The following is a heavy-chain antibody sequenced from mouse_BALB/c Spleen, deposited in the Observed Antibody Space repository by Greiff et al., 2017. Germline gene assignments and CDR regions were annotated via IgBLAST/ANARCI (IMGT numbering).Heavy chain of an antibody. CDR1: GFTFSSYA. D-gene: IGHD1-1*01. Sequence: EVKLMESGGGLVKPGGSLKLSCAASGFTFSSYAMSWVRQTPEKRLEWVATISSGGVYTYYPDSLKGRFTISRDNAKNTLYLQMSSLRSEDTAMYYCERHGGTVVATDYAMDYWGQGTSVTVSS. CDR2: ISSGGVYT. V-gene: IGHV5-9-3*01. CDR3: ERHGGTVVATDYAMDY. J-gene: IGHJ4*01.